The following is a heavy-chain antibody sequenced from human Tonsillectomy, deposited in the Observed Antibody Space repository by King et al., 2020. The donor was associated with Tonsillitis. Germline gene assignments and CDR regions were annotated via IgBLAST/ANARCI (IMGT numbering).Heavy chain of an antibody. D-gene: IGHD5-12*01. J-gene: IGHJ5*01. Sequence: QLQESGPGLVKPSETLSLTCAVSGSSISSAYYWGWVRQPPGKGLEWIGYIYHSGTTYYKPSLKSRVTISLDTSRNQFSLELSSVTAADPAVYYWASDNTGYLIFDSWGQGTLVTGSS. CDR2: IYHSGTT. CDR1: GSSISSAYY. CDR3: ASDNTGYLIFDS. V-gene: IGHV4-38-2*01.